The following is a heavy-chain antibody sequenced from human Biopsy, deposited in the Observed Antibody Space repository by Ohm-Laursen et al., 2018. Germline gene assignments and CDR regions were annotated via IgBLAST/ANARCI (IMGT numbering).Heavy chain of an antibody. J-gene: IGHJ4*02. CDR2: ISGSGGNT. CDR3: AKDLRNNNWGVEN. Sequence: SLRLSCTASVFTFSDYYMSWIRQAPGKGLQWVSGISGSGGNTYYADSVRGRFNISRDNSKSTLYLQMTGLRAEDTAVYYCAKDLRNNNWGVENWGQGTLVTVSS. V-gene: IGHV3-23*01. CDR1: VFTFSDYY. D-gene: IGHD7-27*01.